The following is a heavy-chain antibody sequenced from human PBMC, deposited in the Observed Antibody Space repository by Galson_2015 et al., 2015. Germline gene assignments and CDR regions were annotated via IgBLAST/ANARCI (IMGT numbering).Heavy chain of an antibody. D-gene: IGHD2-21*02. J-gene: IGHJ4*02. Sequence: SLRLSCAASGFTFDDYAMHWVRHAPGKGLEWVSLISWDGGSTYYADSVKGRFTISRDNSKNSLYLQMNSLRAEYTALYYCAKARVPYCGGDCCTDYWGQGTLVTVSS. CDR2: ISWDGGST. CDR1: GFTFDDYA. CDR3: AKARVPYCGGDCCTDY. V-gene: IGHV3-43D*03.